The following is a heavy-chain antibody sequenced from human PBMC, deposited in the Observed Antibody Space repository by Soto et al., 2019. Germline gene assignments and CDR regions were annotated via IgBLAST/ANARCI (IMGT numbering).Heavy chain of an antibody. V-gene: IGHV4-59*01. CDR3: ASQDTAMDYGMDV. CDR2: IYYSGST. D-gene: IGHD5-18*01. CDR1: GGSIISYY. J-gene: IGHJ6*02. Sequence: KPSETLSLTCTVSGGSIISYYWSWSWQPPGKGLEWIGYIYYSGSTNYNPSLKSRVTISVDTSKNQFSLKLSSVTAADTAVYYCASQDTAMDYGMDVWGQGTTVTVSS.